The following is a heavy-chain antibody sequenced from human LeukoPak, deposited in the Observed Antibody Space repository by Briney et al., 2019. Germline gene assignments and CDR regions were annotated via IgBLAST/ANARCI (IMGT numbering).Heavy chain of an antibody. V-gene: IGHV1-8*01. Sequence: ASVKVSCKASGYTFITYDINWVRQAPGQGLEWMGWVNPNSGNTGYAQKFQGRVTMTRDTSISTAYMELSSLRSEDTAVYFCAREGFCSGSICYSFDYWGQGTLVTVSS. D-gene: IGHD2-15*01. J-gene: IGHJ4*02. CDR3: AREGFCSGSICYSFDY. CDR1: GYTFITYD. CDR2: VNPNSGNT.